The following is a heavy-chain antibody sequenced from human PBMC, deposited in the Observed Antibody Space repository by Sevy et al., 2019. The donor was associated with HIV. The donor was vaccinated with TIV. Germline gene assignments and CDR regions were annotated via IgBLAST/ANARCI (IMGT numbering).Heavy chain of an antibody. CDR3: ARSMSWYASFDY. V-gene: IGHV1-69*13. CDR2: IIPMFATA. D-gene: IGHD6-13*01. CDR1: GRTFSSYA. J-gene: IGHJ4*02. Sequence: ASVKVSCKASGRTFSSYAFSWVRQAPGQGLEWMGGIIPMFATANYVQKFQGRVTITADEPTSTAYMELSSLRSEDTAIYYCARSMSWYASFDYWGQGTLVTVSS.